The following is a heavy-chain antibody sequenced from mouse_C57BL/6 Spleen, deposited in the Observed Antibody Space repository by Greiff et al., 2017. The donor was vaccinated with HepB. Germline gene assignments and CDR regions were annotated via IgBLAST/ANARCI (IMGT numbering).Heavy chain of an antibody. CDR3: ARGGGNYFIYWYFDV. CDR2: IHPNSGST. J-gene: IGHJ1*03. D-gene: IGHD2-1*01. V-gene: IGHV1-64*01. CDR1: GYTFTSYW. Sequence: QVQLQQPGAELVKPGASVKLSCKASGYTFTSYWMHWVKQRPGQGLEWIGMIHPNSGSTNYNEKFKSKATLTVDKSSSTAYMQLSSLTSEDSAVYYCARGGGNYFIYWYFDVWGTGTTVTVSS.